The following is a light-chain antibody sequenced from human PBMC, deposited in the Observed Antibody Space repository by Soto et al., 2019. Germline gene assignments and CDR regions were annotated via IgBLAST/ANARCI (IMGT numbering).Light chain of an antibody. Sequence: QSVLTQPPSASGTPGQRVTISCSGGSSNIGINTVNWYQQLPGTAPKLMISEVNNRPSGVSNRFSGSKSGNTAYLTISGLQVEDEAEYFCFSFTTTSTHVFGTGTKVTVL. CDR3: FSFTTTSTHV. CDR1: SSNIGINT. CDR2: EVN. V-gene: IGLV1-44*01. J-gene: IGLJ1*01.